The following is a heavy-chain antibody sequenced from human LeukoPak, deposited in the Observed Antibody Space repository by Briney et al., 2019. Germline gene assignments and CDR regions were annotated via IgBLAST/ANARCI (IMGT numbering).Heavy chain of an antibody. D-gene: IGHD1-26*01. Sequence: GGSLRLSCAASGFTFSSYAMHWVHQAPGKGLEYVSVISSNGGSTYYANSVKGRFTISRDNSKNTLYLQVGSLRAEDMAVYCCARGEWELPYFDYWGQGTLVTVSS. J-gene: IGHJ4*02. CDR1: GFTFSSYA. CDR2: ISSNGGST. CDR3: ARGEWELPYFDY. V-gene: IGHV3-64*01.